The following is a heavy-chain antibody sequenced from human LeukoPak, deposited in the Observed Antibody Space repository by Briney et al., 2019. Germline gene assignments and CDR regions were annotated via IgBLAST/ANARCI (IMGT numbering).Heavy chain of an antibody. CDR1: GGSISSSSYY. D-gene: IGHD5-24*01. CDR3: ASFDRWLQFFPFDY. V-gene: IGHV4-39*01. CDR2: IYYSGST. Sequence: SETLSLTCTVSGGSISSSSYYWGWIRQPPGKGLEWIGSIYYSGSTYYNPSLKSRVTISVDTSKNQFSLKLSSVTAADTAVYYCASFDRWLQFFPFDYWGQGTLVTVSS. J-gene: IGHJ4*02.